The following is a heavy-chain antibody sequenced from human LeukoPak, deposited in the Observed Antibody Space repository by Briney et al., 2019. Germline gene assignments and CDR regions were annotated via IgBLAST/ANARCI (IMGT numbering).Heavy chain of an antibody. V-gene: IGHV1-2*02. D-gene: IGHD1-26*01. J-gene: IGHJ5*02. CDR3: ARDKPLVGATTVTRFDP. CDR2: INPNSGGT. CDR1: GYTFTGYY. Sequence: GASVKVSCKASGYTFTGYYMHWVRQAPGQGLEWMGWINPNSGGTNYAQKFQGRVTMTRDMSTSTVYMELSSLRSEVTAVYYCARDKPLVGATTVTRFDPWGQGTLVTVSS.